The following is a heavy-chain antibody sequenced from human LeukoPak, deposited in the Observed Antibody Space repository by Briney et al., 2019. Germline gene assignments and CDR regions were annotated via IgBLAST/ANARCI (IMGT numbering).Heavy chain of an antibody. V-gene: IGHV3-66*01. D-gene: IGHD3-10*01. J-gene: IGHJ6*02. CDR1: GFTVSSKD. CDR3: ASLYYNAMDV. Sequence: GGSLRLSCAASGFTVSSKDMSWVRQATGKGLEWVSVIYRGGSTYYADSVKGRFTISRDNSKNTLYLQMNTLRAEDTAVYYCASLYYNAMDVWGQGTTVTVSS. CDR2: IYRGGST.